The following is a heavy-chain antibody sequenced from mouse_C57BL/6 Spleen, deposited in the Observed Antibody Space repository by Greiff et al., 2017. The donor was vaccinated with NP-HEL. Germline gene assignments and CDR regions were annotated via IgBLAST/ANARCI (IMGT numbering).Heavy chain of an antibody. V-gene: IGHV5-12*01. J-gene: IGHJ2*01. CDR2: ISNGGGST. CDR3: ARRQLGLYYFDD. Sequence: EVKLVESGGGLVQPGGSLKLSCAASGFTFSDYYMYWVRQTPEKRLEWVAYISNGGGSTEYPDTVKGRFTLSRDNAKNTLYLQISRLTSEDTAMYYCARRQLGLYYFDDWGQGTTLTVSS. D-gene: IGHD4-1*02. CDR1: GFTFSDYY.